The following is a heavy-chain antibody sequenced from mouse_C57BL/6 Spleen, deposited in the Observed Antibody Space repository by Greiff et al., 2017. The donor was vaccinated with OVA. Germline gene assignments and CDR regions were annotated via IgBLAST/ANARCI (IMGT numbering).Heavy chain of an antibody. CDR2: IYPGDGDT. CDR1: GYAFSSSW. V-gene: IGHV1-82*01. Sequence: VKLQQSGPELVKPGASVKISCKASGYAFSSSWMNWVKQRPGQGLEWIGRIYPGDGDTNYNEKFKGKATLTADKSSSTAYLQLSSLTSEDSAVYFCARSGITTDAMDYWGQGTSVTVSS. CDR3: ARSGITTDAMDY. D-gene: IGHD2-4*01. J-gene: IGHJ4*01.